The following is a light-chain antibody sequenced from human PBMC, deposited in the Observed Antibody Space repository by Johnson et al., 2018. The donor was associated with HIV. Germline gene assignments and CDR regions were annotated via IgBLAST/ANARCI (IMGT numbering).Light chain of an antibody. Sequence: QSVLTQPPSVSAAPGQKVTISCSGSSSNIGNNYVSWYQQLPGSAPKLLIYENNKRPSGIPYRFSGSRSGSSATLGITGLQTEDAADYYCGTWYSSLSAGVLGTGTKVTVL. J-gene: IGLJ1*01. V-gene: IGLV1-51*02. CDR3: GTWYSSLSAGV. CDR1: SSNIGNNY. CDR2: ENN.